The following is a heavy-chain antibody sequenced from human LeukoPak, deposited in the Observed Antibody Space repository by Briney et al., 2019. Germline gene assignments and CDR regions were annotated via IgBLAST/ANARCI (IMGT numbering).Heavy chain of an antibody. CDR1: GFTFSSYS. CDR2: ISSSSSYI. J-gene: IGHJ4*02. CDR3: AKGDGYNADY. V-gene: IGHV3-21*01. Sequence: PGGSLRLSCAASGFTFSSYSMNWVRQAPGKGLEWVSSISSSSSYIYYADSVKGRFTISRDNSKNTLYLQMDSLRAEDTAVYYCAKGDGYNADYWGQGTLVTVSS. D-gene: IGHD5-24*01.